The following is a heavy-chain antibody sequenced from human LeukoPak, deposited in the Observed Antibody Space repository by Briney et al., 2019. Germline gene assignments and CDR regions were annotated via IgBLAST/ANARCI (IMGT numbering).Heavy chain of an antibody. CDR2: IFSGGGT. CDR3: ARGVYGAYAFDY. J-gene: IGHJ4*02. CDR1: GFTVSSNY. D-gene: IGHD4-17*01. V-gene: IGHV3-66*01. Sequence: GGSLRLSCAASGFTVSSNYMSWVRQAPGKGLEWVSVIFSGGGTYYADSVKGRFTISRDSSKNTLYLQMNSLRAEDTAVYYCARGVYGAYAFDYWGQGTLVTVSP.